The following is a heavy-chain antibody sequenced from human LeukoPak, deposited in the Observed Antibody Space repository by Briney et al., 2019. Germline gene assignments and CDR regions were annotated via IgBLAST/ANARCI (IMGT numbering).Heavy chain of an antibody. CDR2: ISWNSGSI. V-gene: IGHV3-9*01. CDR3: AKEAAAGGGHFDY. D-gene: IGHD6-13*01. Sequence: GRSLRLSCAASGFSLDDYAMHWVRQAPGKGLEWVSGISWNSGSIDYADSVKGRFTISRDNSKNTLYLQMNSLRAEDTAVYYCAKEAAAGGGHFDYWGQGTLVTVSS. J-gene: IGHJ4*02. CDR1: GFSLDDYA.